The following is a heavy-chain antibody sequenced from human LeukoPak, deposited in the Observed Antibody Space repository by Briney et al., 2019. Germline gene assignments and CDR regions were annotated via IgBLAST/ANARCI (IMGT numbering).Heavy chain of an antibody. CDR1: GFTFFAHA. D-gene: IGHD5-24*01. CDR2: ISYDGSNK. J-gene: IGHJ4*02. V-gene: IGHV3-30*04. Sequence: GGSLRLSCAASGFTFFAHAMHWVRRAPGKGLEWVAVISYDGSNKHYADSMTGRFTISRDNSKNTLYLQMNSLRVEDTAVYYCARESGWAYFDYWGQGSLVAVSS. CDR3: ARESGWAYFDY.